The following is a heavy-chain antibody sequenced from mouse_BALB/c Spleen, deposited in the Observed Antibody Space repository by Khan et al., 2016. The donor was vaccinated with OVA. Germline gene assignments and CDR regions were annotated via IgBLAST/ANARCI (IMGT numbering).Heavy chain of an antibody. CDR2: IWSDGTT. Sequence: VQLQESGPGLAALSQSLSITCTISGFSFTTYGVHWVRQPPGKGLEWLVVIWSDGTTNHNSALKSRLIITKDNSQRQVVLKMNSLQTDDTAIYFCARQPYYHYNIMDYWGQGTSVTVSS. J-gene: IGHJ4*01. D-gene: IGHD2-10*01. CDR3: ARQPYYHYNIMDY. V-gene: IGHV2-6-1*01. CDR1: GFSFTTYG.